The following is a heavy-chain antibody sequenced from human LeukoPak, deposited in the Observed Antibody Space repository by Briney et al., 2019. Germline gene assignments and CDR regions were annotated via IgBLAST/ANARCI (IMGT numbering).Heavy chain of an antibody. CDR2: INPNSGGT. V-gene: IGHV1-2*02. J-gene: IGHJ4*02. Sequence: ASVKVSCKASGYTFTGYYMHWVRQAPGPGLEWMGWINPNSGGTNYAQKFQGRVTMTRDTSISTAYMELSRLRSDDTAVYYCARGGPGYCSGGSCFHRGHFDYWGQGTLVTVSS. D-gene: IGHD2-15*01. CDR1: GYTFTGYY. CDR3: ARGGPGYCSGGSCFHRGHFDY.